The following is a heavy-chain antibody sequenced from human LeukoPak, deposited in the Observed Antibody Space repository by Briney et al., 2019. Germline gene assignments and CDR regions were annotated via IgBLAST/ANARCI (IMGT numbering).Heavy chain of an antibody. D-gene: IGHD6-6*01. V-gene: IGHV3-74*01. CDR2: INSDGSST. CDR1: GFTFSSYW. CDR3: ARDPNWDSSSPEGNYYGMDV. Sequence: PGGSLRLSCAASGFTFSSYWMHWVRQAPGKGLVWVSRINSDGSSTSYADFVKGRFTISRDNAKKSLYLQMNSLRAEDTAVYYCARDPNWDSSSPEGNYYGMDVWGQGTTVTVSS. J-gene: IGHJ6*02.